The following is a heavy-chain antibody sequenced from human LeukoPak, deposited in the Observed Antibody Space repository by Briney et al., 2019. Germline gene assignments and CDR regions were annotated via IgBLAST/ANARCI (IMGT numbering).Heavy chain of an antibody. D-gene: IGHD3-22*01. V-gene: IGHV3-23*01. CDR3: AKRGVVIRVILVGFHKEAYYFDS. CDR1: GITLSNYG. Sequence: GGSLRLSCAVSGITLSNYGMSWVRQAPGKGLEWVAGISDSGGSTNYADSVKGRFTISRDNPKNTLYLQMNSLRAEDTAVYFCAKRGVVIRVILVGFHKEAYYFDSWGQGALVTVSP. J-gene: IGHJ4*02. CDR2: ISDSGGST.